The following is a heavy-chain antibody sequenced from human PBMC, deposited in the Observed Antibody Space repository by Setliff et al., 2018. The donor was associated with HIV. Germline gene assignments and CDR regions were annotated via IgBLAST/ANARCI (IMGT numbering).Heavy chain of an antibody. J-gene: IGHJ4*02. CDR3: ARGAEDLAINPPSFDYYFDY. CDR2: INTHSGYT. Sequence: GASVKVSCKASGYTFNNYGISWVRQAPGQGLEWMGWINTHSGYTNYAQNVQGRVTMTRDTSISTVYMELSSLRSDDTALYFCARGAEDLAINPPSFDYYFDYWGQGTPVTVSS. V-gene: IGHV1-18*01. CDR1: GYTFNNYG. D-gene: IGHD3-9*01.